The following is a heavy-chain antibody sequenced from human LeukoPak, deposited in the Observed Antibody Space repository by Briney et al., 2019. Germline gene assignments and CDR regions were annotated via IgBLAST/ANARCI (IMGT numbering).Heavy chain of an antibody. J-gene: IGHJ5*02. CDR2: MNPNSGDT. D-gene: IGHD2-2*01. Sequence: ASVKVSCKASGYTFADYYIHWVRQAPGQGLEWVGWMNPNSGDTNYARSFQGRVTMTRDTSISTAYMELSRLRFDDTAGYYCAKDPFDQMLPENWFDPWGQGTLVTVSS. CDR3: AKDPFDQMLPENWFDP. V-gene: IGHV1-2*02. CDR1: GYTFADYY.